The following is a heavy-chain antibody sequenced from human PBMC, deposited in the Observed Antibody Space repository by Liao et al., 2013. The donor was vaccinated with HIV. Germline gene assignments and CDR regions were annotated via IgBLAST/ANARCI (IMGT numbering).Heavy chain of an antibody. CDR3: ARDSWVRYCSSTSCPWYFDY. CDR1: GGSISSGSYY. Sequence: QVQLQESGPGLVKPSQTLSLTCTVSGGSISSGSYYWSWIRQPAGKGLEWIGRIYTSGSTNYNPSLKSRVTISVDTSKNQFSLKLSSVTAADTAVYYCARDSWVRYCSSTSCPWYFDYWGQGTLVTVSS. D-gene: IGHD2-2*01. CDR2: IYTSGST. V-gene: IGHV4-61*02. J-gene: IGHJ4*02.